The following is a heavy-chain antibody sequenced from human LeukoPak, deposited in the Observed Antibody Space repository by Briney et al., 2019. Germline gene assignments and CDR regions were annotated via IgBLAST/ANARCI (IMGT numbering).Heavy chain of an antibody. CDR3: ARASAAIAPIAGLPGDY. CDR2: ISYDGSNK. V-gene: IGHV3-30*01. Sequence: GGSLRLSCAASGLSFTNTWLTWVRRAPGKGLEWVAVISYDGSNKYYADSVKGRFTISRDNSKNTLYLQMNSLRGEDTAVYYCARASAAIAPIAGLPGDYWGQGTLVTVSS. CDR1: GLSFTNTW. D-gene: IGHD2-2*02. J-gene: IGHJ4*02.